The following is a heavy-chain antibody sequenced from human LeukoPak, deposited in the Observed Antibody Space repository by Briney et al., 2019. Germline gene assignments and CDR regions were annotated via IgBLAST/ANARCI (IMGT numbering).Heavy chain of an antibody. V-gene: IGHV5-51*01. Sequence: GESLKISCKGSGYSFTSYWIGWVRQMPGKGLEWMGIIYPGDSDTTYSPSFQGQVTISADMSIRTAYLQWSSLKASDTAMYYCARPDYYDSSGYYSHVGAFDIWGQGTMVTVSS. CDR1: GYSFTSYW. D-gene: IGHD3-22*01. J-gene: IGHJ3*02. CDR3: ARPDYYDSSGYYSHVGAFDI. CDR2: IYPGDSDT.